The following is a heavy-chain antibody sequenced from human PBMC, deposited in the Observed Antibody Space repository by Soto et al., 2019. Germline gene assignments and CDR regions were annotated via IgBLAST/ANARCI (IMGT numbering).Heavy chain of an antibody. Sequence: QVQLVQSGAEGKKPGSSVQVSCKASGGTFRSYAISWVRQAPGQGLEWMGGIIPIFGTANYAQKFQGRVTITADESTSTAYRELSSLRSEDTAVYYCARGGNPMVRGVTLDYWGQGTLVTVSS. CDR2: IIPIFGTA. CDR1: GGTFRSYA. D-gene: IGHD3-10*01. V-gene: IGHV1-69*01. J-gene: IGHJ4*02. CDR3: ARGGNPMVRGVTLDY.